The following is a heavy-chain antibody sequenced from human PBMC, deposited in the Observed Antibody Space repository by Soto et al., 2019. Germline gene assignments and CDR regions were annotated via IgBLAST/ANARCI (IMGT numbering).Heavy chain of an antibody. D-gene: IGHD1-1*01. Sequence: LRLSCAASGFTVSSNYMSWVRQAPGKGLEWVSVIYGGGNTYYADSVKGRFTISRDNSKNTLYLQMNSLRAEDTAVYYCARAGRLDLFDYWGQGTLVTVSS. CDR3: ARAGRLDLFDY. J-gene: IGHJ4*02. V-gene: IGHV3-53*01. CDR1: GFTVSSNY. CDR2: IYGGGNT.